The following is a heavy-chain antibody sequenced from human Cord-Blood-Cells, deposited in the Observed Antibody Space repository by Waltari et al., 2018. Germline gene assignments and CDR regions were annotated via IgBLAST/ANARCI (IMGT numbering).Heavy chain of an antibody. V-gene: IGHV1-2*02. D-gene: IGHD6-13*01. CDR1: GYTFTVYY. CDR3: ARDPEQQLDY. CDR2: INPNSGGT. Sequence: QVQLVQSGAEVKKPGASVKVSCKASGYTFTVYYMHWVRKAPGQGLEWMGWINPNSGGTNCAKTLQGGVTMTRDTSISTAYMELSRLRSDDTAVYYCARDPEQQLDYWGQGTLVTVSS. J-gene: IGHJ4*02.